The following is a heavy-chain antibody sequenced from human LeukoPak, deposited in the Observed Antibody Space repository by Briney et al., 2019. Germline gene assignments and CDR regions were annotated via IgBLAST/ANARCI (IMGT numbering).Heavy chain of an antibody. CDR1: GFTFSSYW. CDR3: ARDAMVYAMSHYYMDV. V-gene: IGHV3-7*01. CDR2: IKQDGSEK. J-gene: IGHJ6*03. D-gene: IGHD2-8*01. Sequence: GGSLRLSCAASGFTFSSYWMSWVRQAPGKGLEWVANIKQDGSEKYYVDSVKGRFTISRDNAKNSLYLQMNSLRAEDTAVYYCARDAMVYAMSHYYMDVWGKGTTVTVSS.